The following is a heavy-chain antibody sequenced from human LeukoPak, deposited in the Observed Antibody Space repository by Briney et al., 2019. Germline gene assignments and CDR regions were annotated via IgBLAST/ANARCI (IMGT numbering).Heavy chain of an antibody. D-gene: IGHD2-2*02. CDR2: INWNGGST. CDR3: ARVFCSSTSCYIPIDY. Sequence: AGGSLRLSCAASGFTFDDYGMSWVRQAPGRGLEWVSGINWNGGSTGYADSVKGRFTISRDNAKNSLYLQMNSLRAEDTALYYCARVFCSSTSCYIPIDYWGQGTLVTVSS. J-gene: IGHJ4*02. CDR1: GFTFDDYG. V-gene: IGHV3-20*04.